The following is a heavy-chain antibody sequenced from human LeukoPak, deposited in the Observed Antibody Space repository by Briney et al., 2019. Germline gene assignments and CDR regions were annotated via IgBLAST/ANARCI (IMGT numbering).Heavy chain of an antibody. J-gene: IGHJ5*02. D-gene: IGHD4-17*01. CDR1: GGSFSAYY. Sequence: SETLSLTCGVYGGSFSAYYWSWIRQPPGKGLEWIGDINHSGTTNHNPSLKSRVTISVDTSKNQFSLKLSSVTAADTAVYYCARSSYGDPPGSWGQGTLVTVSS. CDR3: ARSSYGDPPGS. V-gene: IGHV4-34*01. CDR2: INHSGTT.